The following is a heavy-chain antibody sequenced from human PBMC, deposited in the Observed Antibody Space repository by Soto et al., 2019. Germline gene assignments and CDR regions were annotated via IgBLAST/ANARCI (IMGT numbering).Heavy chain of an antibody. CDR2: ISGRGGST. V-gene: IGHV3-23*01. J-gene: IGHJ4*02. Sequence: EVQLLESGGGLVQPGGSLRLSCAASGFTFSSYAMSWVRQAPGKGLEWVSAISGRGGSTYYADSVKGRFTISRDNSNNTLYLQMNSLRAEDTAVYYCAKLLGGDSRYFDYWGQGTLVTVSS. D-gene: IGHD3-22*01. CDR1: GFTFSSYA. CDR3: AKLLGGDSRYFDY.